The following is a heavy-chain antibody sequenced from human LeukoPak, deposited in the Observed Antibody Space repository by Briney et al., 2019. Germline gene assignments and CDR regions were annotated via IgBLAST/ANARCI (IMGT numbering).Heavy chain of an antibody. CDR1: GFTFSRHG. CDR3: AKDRVTTVDY. V-gene: IGHV3-30*18. Sequence: PGGSLRLSCAPSGFTFSRHGMHWVRQAPGKGLEWVAIISNDGSRKYYAHSVEGRFTISRDNSKNTLYLQMSSLRAEDTAVYYCAKDRVTTVDYWGQGTLVTVSS. D-gene: IGHD4-17*01. CDR2: ISNDGSRK. J-gene: IGHJ4*02.